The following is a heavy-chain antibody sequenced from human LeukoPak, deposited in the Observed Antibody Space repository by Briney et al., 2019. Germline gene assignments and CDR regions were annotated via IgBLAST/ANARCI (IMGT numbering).Heavy chain of an antibody. CDR3: AKVGDDAFDI. D-gene: IGHD3-16*01. J-gene: IGHJ3*02. CDR2: IRYDGSNK. Sequence: GGSLRLSCAASGFTFRTYAMHWVRQAPGKGLEWVAFIRYDGSNKYYADSVKGRFTISRDNSKNTLYLQMNSLRAEDTAVYYCAKVGDDAFDIWGQGTMVTVSS. CDR1: GFTFRTYA. V-gene: IGHV3-30*02.